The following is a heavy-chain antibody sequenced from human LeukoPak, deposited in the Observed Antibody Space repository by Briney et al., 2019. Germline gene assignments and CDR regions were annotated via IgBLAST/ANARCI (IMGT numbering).Heavy chain of an antibody. CDR2: ITSSGSTI. Sequence: GGSLRLSCAASGFTFSSYEMNWVRQAPGKGLEWVSYITSSGSTIYYADSVKGRFTISRDNGKNSLYLQMNSLRAEDTALYYCARAGLYNWNYEGTAYFDYWGQGTLVTVSS. V-gene: IGHV3-48*03. CDR1: GFTFSSYE. J-gene: IGHJ4*02. D-gene: IGHD1-7*01. CDR3: ARAGLYNWNYEGTAYFDY.